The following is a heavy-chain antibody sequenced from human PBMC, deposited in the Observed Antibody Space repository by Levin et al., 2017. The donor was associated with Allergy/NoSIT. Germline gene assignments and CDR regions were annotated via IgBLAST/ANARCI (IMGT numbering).Heavy chain of an antibody. D-gene: IGHD6-13*01. CDR3: AKGDDSSWYGGGPDY. V-gene: IGHV3-30*18. J-gene: IGHJ4*02. CDR2: ISYDGSNK. CDR1: GFTFSSYG. Sequence: PGGSLRLSCAASGFTFSSYGMHWVRQAPGKGLEWVAVISYDGSNKYYADSVKGRFTISRDNSKNTLYLQMNSLRAEDTAVYYCAKGDDSSWYGGGPDYWGQGTLVTVSS.